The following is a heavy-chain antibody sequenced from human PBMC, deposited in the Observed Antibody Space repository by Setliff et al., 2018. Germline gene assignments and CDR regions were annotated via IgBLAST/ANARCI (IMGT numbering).Heavy chain of an antibody. J-gene: IGHJ4*02. CDR2: ISPSADYT. V-gene: IGHV1-46*01. CDR1: GYPLTAYY. D-gene: IGHD5-18*01. Sequence: ASVKVSCKASGYPLTAYYIHWVRQAPGQGLEWMGWISPSADYTNYAQKFQGRVTMTKDTSTTTVYLELSSLRSEDTALYYCARAPLESGYYYGQGHYFDNWGQGTLVTVSS. CDR3: ARAPLESGYYYGQGHYFDN.